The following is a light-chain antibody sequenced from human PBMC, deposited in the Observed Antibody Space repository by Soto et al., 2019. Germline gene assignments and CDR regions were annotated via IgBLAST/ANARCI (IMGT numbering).Light chain of an antibody. CDR1: QSVSSY. V-gene: IGKV3-20*01. Sequence: EIVLTQSPATLSSSPGDRATLSCRASQSVSSYLAWYQQKPGQAPRLLIYGASNRATGIPDRFSGSGSGTDFTLTISRLEPEDFAVYYCQQYGSSGTFGQGTKVDIK. CDR2: GAS. J-gene: IGKJ1*01. CDR3: QQYGSSGT.